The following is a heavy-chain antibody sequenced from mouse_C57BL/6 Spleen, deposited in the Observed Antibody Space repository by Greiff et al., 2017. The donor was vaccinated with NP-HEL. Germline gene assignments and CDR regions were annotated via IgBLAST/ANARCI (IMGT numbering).Heavy chain of an antibody. CDR1: GYTFTDYE. J-gene: IGHJ3*01. CDR3: TFFAY. CDR2: IDPETGGT. V-gene: IGHV1-15*01. Sequence: VQLQQSGAELVRPGASVTLSCKASGYTFTDYEMHWVKQTPVHGLEWIGAIDPETGGTAYNQKFKGKAILTADKSTSTAYLELRSLTSEDSAVYYCTFFAYWGQGTLVTVSA.